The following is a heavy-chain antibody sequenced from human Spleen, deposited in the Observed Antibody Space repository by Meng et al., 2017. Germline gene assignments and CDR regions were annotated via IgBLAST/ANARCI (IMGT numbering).Heavy chain of an antibody. CDR3: ARGKGSYYDSSGVFDI. V-gene: IGHV4-38-2*02. Sequence: SETLSLTCTVSGHSFSSSNYWGWIRQPPGKGLEWIGSIYHSGSTYYNPSLKSRVTISVDTSKNQFSLKLSSVTAADTAMYYCARGKGSYYDSSGVFDIWGQGTMVTVSS. CDR2: IYHSGST. J-gene: IGHJ3*02. D-gene: IGHD3-22*01. CDR1: GHSFSSSNY.